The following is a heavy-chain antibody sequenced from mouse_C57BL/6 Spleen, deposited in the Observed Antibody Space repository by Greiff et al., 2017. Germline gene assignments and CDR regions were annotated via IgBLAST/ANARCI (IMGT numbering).Heavy chain of an antibody. CDR2: ISYDGSN. CDR3: AREGVTTDYYFDY. J-gene: IGHJ2*01. V-gene: IGHV3-6*01. CDR1: GYSITSGYY. Sequence: DVQLVQSGPGLVKPSQSLSLTCSVTGYSITSGYYWNWIRQFPGNKLEWMGYISYDGSNNYNPSLKNRISITRDTSKNQFFLKLNSVTTEDTATYDCAREGVTTDYYFDYWGQGTTLTGSS. D-gene: IGHD1-1*01.